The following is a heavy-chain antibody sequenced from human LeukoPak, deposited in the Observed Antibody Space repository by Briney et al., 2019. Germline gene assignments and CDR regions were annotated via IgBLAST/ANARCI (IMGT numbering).Heavy chain of an antibody. CDR1: GFTFSSYG. CDR3: ARDGMATGNYYMDV. Sequence: GGSLRLSCAASGFTFSSYGMSWVRQAPGKGLEWVSAISGSGGSTYYADSVKGRFTISRDNSKNTLYLQMNSLRAEDTAVYYCARDGMATGNYYMDVWGKGTTVTVSS. J-gene: IGHJ6*03. D-gene: IGHD5-24*01. CDR2: ISGSGGST. V-gene: IGHV3-23*01.